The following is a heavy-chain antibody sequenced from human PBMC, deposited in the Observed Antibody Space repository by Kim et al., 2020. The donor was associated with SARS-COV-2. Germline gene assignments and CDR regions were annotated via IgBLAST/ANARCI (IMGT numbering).Heavy chain of an antibody. CDR3: ARDPWLDMVQGVITAYYYYYYMDV. CDR1: GFTFSGYS. Sequence: GGSLRLSCAASGFTFSGYSMNWVRQAPGKGLEWVSSITSSSYIYYADSVKGRFTISRDNAKNSLYLQMNSLRAEDTAVYYCARDPWLDMVQGVITAYYYYYYMDVWGKGTTVTVSS. J-gene: IGHJ6*03. D-gene: IGHD3-10*01. V-gene: IGHV3-21*01. CDR2: ITSSSYI.